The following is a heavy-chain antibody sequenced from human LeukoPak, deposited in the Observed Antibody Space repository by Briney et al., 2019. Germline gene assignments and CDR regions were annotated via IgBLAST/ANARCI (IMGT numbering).Heavy chain of an antibody. CDR2: IYYSGST. J-gene: IGHJ6*03. CDR3: ARHRVGATYYYYYYMDV. CDR1: GGSFSGYY. V-gene: IGHV4-34*01. Sequence: SETLSLTCAVYGGSFSGYYWSWIRQPPGKGLEWIGSIYYSGSTYYNPSLKSRVTISVDTSKNQFSLKLSSVTAADTAVYYCARHRVGATYYYYYYMDVWGKGTTVTISS. D-gene: IGHD1-26*01.